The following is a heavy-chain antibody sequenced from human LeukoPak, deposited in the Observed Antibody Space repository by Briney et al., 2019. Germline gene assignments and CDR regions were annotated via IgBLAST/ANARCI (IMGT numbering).Heavy chain of an antibody. Sequence: SVKVSFKAAGGSFSSYAISWVRQAPGQGVEGMGGIVAIFGTANYARKFQGRVTITSDESTSTAYMELSSLRSEDTPVYYCARTADNYYYDSSGYYSLDYWGQGTLVTVSS. CDR3: ARTADNYYYDSSGYYSLDY. J-gene: IGHJ4*02. V-gene: IGHV1-69*01. CDR1: GGSFSSYA. D-gene: IGHD3-22*01. CDR2: IVAIFGTA.